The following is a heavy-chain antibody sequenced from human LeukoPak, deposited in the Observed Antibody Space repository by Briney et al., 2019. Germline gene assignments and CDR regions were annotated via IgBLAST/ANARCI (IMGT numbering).Heavy chain of an antibody. V-gene: IGHV4-59*01. CDR1: GGSISGYY. Sequence: SETLSLSCSVSGGSISGYYWIWIRQPPGKGLEWIAYIYYSRSASYNPSLRSRVTISVDTSRNQFSLNLSSVNAADTALYYCARVSNDYSGNGAFDIWGQGTMVTVSS. J-gene: IGHJ3*02. D-gene: IGHD4-23*01. CDR3: ARVSNDYSGNGAFDI. CDR2: IYYSRSA.